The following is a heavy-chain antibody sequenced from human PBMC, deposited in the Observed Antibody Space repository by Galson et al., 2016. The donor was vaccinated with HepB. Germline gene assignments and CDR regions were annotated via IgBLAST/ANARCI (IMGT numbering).Heavy chain of an antibody. CDR1: GYSFTNYW. Sequence: QSGADVKKPGESLKIFCKVSGYSFTNYWIGWVRQMPGKGLEWMGIIYPGDSDTRYSPSFQGQVTLSADKSISTAYLQWNSLKASDTAMYYCARHVSAVAGHFDYWGRGTLVIVSS. V-gene: IGHV5-51*01. D-gene: IGHD6-19*01. J-gene: IGHJ2*01. CDR2: IYPGDSDT. CDR3: ARHVSAVAGHFDY.